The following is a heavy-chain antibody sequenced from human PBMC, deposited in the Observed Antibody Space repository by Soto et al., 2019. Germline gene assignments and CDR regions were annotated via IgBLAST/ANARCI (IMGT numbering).Heavy chain of an antibody. CDR1: GGSISSYY. V-gene: IGHV4-59*01. CDR3: AGIYYYGSGTQFDY. D-gene: IGHD3-10*01. Sequence: SETLSLTCTVSGGSISSYYWSWIRQPPGKGLEWIGYIYYSGSTNYNPSLKSRVTISVDTSKNQFSLKLSSVTAADTAVYYCAGIYYYGSGTQFDYWGQGTLVTVSS. J-gene: IGHJ4*02. CDR2: IYYSGST.